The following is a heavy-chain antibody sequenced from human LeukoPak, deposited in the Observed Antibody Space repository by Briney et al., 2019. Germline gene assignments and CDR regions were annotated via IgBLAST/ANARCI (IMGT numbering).Heavy chain of an antibody. Sequence: TGGSLRLSCSASRFTFSSYAMHWVRQAPGKGLEYVSAISSNGGSTYYADSVKGRFTISRDNSKNTLYLQMSGLRAEDTAVYYCVKYGERGTFDYWGQGTLVTVSS. CDR1: RFTFSSYA. V-gene: IGHV3-64D*09. CDR3: VKYGERGTFDY. J-gene: IGHJ4*02. D-gene: IGHD1-1*01. CDR2: ISSNGGST.